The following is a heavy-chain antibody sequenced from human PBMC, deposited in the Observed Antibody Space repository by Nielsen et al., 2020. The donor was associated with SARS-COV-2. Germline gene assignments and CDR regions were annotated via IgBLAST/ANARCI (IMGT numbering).Heavy chain of an antibody. CDR1: GGSISSSSYY. Sequence: SETLSLTCTVSGGSISSSSYYWGWIRQPPGKGLEWIGSIYYSGSTYYNPSLKSRVDVSVDTSKNQFSLKLSSVTAADTAVYYCARGNTEDHSLDVWGQGTTVTVSS. D-gene: IGHD1-26*01. CDR3: ARGNTEDHSLDV. V-gene: IGHV4-39*07. CDR2: IYYSGST. J-gene: IGHJ6*02.